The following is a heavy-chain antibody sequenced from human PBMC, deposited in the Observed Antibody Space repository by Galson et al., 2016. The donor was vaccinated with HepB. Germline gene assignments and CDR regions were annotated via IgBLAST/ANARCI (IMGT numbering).Heavy chain of an antibody. D-gene: IGHD2-15*01. CDR3: VQGPRNVDVGVAATPIQIDAFDI. J-gene: IGHJ3*02. CDR2: MDHSGRS. Sequence: SETLSPTCAVHGGSFRGFYWTWIRQSPGKGLEWIGEMDHSGRSNYNPSPKSRFTILVETSKNQFSLKMNSVTAADTALYYCVQGPRNVDVGVAATPIQIDAFDIWAQGTMVIVSS. V-gene: IGHV4-34*01. CDR1: GGSFRGFY.